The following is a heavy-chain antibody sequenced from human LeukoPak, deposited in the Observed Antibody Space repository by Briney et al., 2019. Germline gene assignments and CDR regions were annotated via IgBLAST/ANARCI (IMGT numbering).Heavy chain of an antibody. CDR3: ARQTFGDLYFDS. Sequence: PSETLSLTCTVSGGSISSGSYYWSWIRQPAGKGLEWIGRIYTSGSTNYNPSLKSRVTISTDMSKNQLSLQLSSVTAADTAVYYCARQTFGDLYFDSWGQGTLVIVSS. J-gene: IGHJ4*02. CDR1: GGSISSGSYY. D-gene: IGHD3-10*01. V-gene: IGHV4-61*02. CDR2: IYTSGST.